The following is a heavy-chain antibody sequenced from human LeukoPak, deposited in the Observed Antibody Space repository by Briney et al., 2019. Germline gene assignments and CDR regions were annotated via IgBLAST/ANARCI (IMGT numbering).Heavy chain of an antibody. D-gene: IGHD6-6*01. J-gene: IGHJ5*02. Sequence: GGSLRLSCAASGFTFSSYSMNWVRQAPGKGLEWATSISSSSSYIHYADSVKGRFTISRDNAKNSLYLQMNSLRADDTAVYYCARGSSNIAARDNWFDPWGQGTLVTVSS. V-gene: IGHV3-21*01. CDR2: ISSSSSYI. CDR1: GFTFSSYS. CDR3: ARGSSNIAARDNWFDP.